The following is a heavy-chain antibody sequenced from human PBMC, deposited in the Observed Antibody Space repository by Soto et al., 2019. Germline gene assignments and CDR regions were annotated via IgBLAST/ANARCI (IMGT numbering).Heavy chain of an antibody. D-gene: IGHD5-18*01. V-gene: IGHV1-69*01. Sequence: QVHLVQSGAEVRKPGSSVKVSCTTSGGTFTSYAVSWVRQVPGQGLQCMGGIIPGFDSTFYAQKFQGRVTITADESTNSDYIELRGLRSEDTAVYYCARDQGLFVHTGMVIDYYGMDGRGPGTTVTVSS. CDR3: ARDQGLFVHTGMVIDYYGMDG. CDR1: GGTFTSYA. CDR2: IIPGFDST. J-gene: IGHJ6*02.